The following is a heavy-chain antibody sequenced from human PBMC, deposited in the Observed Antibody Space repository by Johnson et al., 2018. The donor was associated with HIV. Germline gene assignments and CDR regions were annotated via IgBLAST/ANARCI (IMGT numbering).Heavy chain of an antibody. CDR3: ARGSTVTTLSGAFDI. D-gene: IGHD4-11*01. CDR2: ISYDGSNK. CDR1: GFTFSSYW. Sequence: QVQLVESGGGLVQPGGSLRLSCAASGFTFSSYWMSWVRQAPGKGLEWVAVISYDGSNKYYADSVKGRFTISRDNSKTTLYLQMNSLRAEDTAVYYCARGSTVTTLSGAFDIWGQGTLVTVSS. J-gene: IGHJ3*02. V-gene: IGHV3-30-3*01.